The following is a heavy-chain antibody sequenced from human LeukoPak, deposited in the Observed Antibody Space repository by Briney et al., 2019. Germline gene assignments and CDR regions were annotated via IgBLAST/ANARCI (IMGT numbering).Heavy chain of an antibody. CDR1: GGSISSGDYY. D-gene: IGHD5-12*01. CDR2: IHYSGST. J-gene: IGHJ4*02. Sequence: PSETLSLTCTVSGGSISSGDYYWSWIRQPPGKGLEWIGYIHYSGSTNYNPSLKSRVTISVDTSKNQFSLKLSSVTAADTAVYYCARAGYGGYVDFDYWGQGTLVTVSS. CDR3: ARAGYGGYVDFDY. V-gene: IGHV4-61*08.